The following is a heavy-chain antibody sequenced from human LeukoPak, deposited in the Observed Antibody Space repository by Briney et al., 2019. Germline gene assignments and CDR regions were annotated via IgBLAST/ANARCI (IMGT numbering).Heavy chain of an antibody. J-gene: IGHJ6*02. D-gene: IGHD4-11*01. Sequence: GASVKVSCKASGYTFTNYYMHWVRQAPGQGLEWMGIINPSGGSTSYAQKFQGRVTMTRDTSTSTVYMELSSLRSEDTAVYYCARDPPSPSDDYSNYHVEYGMDVWGQGTTVTVSS. CDR2: INPSGGST. CDR1: GYTFTNYY. V-gene: IGHV1-46*01. CDR3: ARDPPSPSDDYSNYHVEYGMDV.